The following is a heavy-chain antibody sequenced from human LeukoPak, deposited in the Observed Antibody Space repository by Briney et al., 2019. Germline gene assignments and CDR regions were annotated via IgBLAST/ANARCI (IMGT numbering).Heavy chain of an antibody. J-gene: IGHJ3*02. Sequence: PSETLSLTRTVSGGSISSGSYYWSWIRQPAGKGLEWIGRIYTSGSTNYNPSLKSRVTISVDTSKNQFSLKLSSVTAADTAVYYCASLRYFDWLRWVDAFDIWGQGTMVTVSS. V-gene: IGHV4-61*02. CDR3: ASLRYFDWLRWVDAFDI. CDR1: GGSISSGSYY. D-gene: IGHD3-9*01. CDR2: IYTSGST.